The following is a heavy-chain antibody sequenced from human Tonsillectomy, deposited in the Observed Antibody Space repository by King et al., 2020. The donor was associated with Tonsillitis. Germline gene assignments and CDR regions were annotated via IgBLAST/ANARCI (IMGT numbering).Heavy chain of an antibody. Sequence: QLVQSGAEVKKPGASVEVSCKASGYTFTRYYFHWVRQAPGQGLEWMGIISPSGGSTSYAQKFQGRVTMTRDTSTSTIYMELSSLKSEDTAVYYCARGELQRYCSSTSCYTTVLTGYYYYMDVWGKGTTVTVSS. D-gene: IGHD2-2*02. J-gene: IGHJ6*03. CDR3: ARGELQRYCSSTSCYTTVLTGYYYYMDV. CDR1: GYTFTRYY. V-gene: IGHV1-46*03. CDR2: ISPSGGST.